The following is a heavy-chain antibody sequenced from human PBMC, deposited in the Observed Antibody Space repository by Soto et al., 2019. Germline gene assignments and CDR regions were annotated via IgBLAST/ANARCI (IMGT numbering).Heavy chain of an antibody. Sequence: PSETLSLTCAVSGGSISSGGYSWSWIRQPPGKGLEWIGYIYHSGSTYYNPSLKSRVTISVDRSKNQFSLKLSSVTAADTAVYYCARDHRYCSGGSCYSGAFDIWGQGTMVTVS. D-gene: IGHD2-15*01. J-gene: IGHJ3*02. CDR3: ARDHRYCSGGSCYSGAFDI. CDR2: IYHSGST. CDR1: GGSISSGGYS. V-gene: IGHV4-30-2*01.